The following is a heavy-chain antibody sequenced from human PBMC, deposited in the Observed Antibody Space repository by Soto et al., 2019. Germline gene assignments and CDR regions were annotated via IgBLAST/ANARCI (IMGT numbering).Heavy chain of an antibody. CDR3: AIDRDDYGSGNYYNRIDF. CDR1: GGIFSTYA. V-gene: IGHV1-69*01. D-gene: IGHD3-10*01. Sequence: QVQLVQSGAEVKKPGSSVKVSCKASGGIFSTYAISWLRQAPGQGLEWMGGIIPLFGTPNYSQRFQGRVTITAEESTSTAYMELNRLSSEDTAFYYCAIDRDDYGSGNYYNRIDFWCHGTLVTVSS. J-gene: IGHJ4*01. CDR2: IIPLFGTP.